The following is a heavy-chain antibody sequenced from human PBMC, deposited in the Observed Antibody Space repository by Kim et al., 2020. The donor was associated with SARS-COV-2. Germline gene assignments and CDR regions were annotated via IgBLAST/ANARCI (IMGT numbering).Heavy chain of an antibody. Sequence: SETLSLTCTVSGGSISSSSYYWGWIRQPPGKGLEWIGSIYYSGSTYYNPSLKSRVTISVDTSKNQFSLKLSSVTAADTAVYYCARRRYYYDSSGYQYYFDYWGQGTLVTVSS. CDR1: GGSISSSSYY. D-gene: IGHD3-22*01. CDR2: IYYSGST. V-gene: IGHV4-39*01. CDR3: ARRRYYYDSSGYQYYFDY. J-gene: IGHJ4*02.